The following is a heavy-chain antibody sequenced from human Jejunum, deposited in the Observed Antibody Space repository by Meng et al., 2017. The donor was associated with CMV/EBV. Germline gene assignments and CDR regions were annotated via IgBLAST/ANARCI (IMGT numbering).Heavy chain of an antibody. Sequence: TGACKAVGYTFTGYGISWVRQDPGQGLEWMGWISANNGNTNCARKHQGRVTMTTDTSTSTAYMELRSLKSDDTAVYYCARDSAYWGQGTLVTVSS. V-gene: IGHV1-18*01. D-gene: IGHD3-10*01. CDR3: ARDSAY. J-gene: IGHJ4*02. CDR1: GYTFTGYG. CDR2: ISANNGNT.